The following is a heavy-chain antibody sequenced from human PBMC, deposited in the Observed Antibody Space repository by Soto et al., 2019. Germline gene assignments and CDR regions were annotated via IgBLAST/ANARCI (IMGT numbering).Heavy chain of an antibody. CDR3: ARGGTDAFDI. Sequence: EVQLVESGGGLVQPGGSLSLSCAASGFTFSSYDMHWVRQAPGKGLEWVSAIGTAGDSYYPGSVKGRFTISRENAKNSLYLQMNSRRAGDTAVYYCARGGTDAFDIWGQGTMVTVSS. CDR1: GFTFSSYD. J-gene: IGHJ3*02. V-gene: IGHV3-13*01. CDR2: IGTAGDS. D-gene: IGHD6-25*01.